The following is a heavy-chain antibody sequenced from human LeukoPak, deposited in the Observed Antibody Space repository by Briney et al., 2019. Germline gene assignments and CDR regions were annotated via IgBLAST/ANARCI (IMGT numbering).Heavy chain of an antibody. CDR2: IYYSGST. D-gene: IGHD6-13*01. Sequence: SETLSLTCTVSGGSIGSYYWSWIRQPPGKGLEWIGYIYYSGSTNYNPSLKSRVTISVDTSKNQFSLKLSSVTAADTAVYYCAGRKSIAAARDWGQGTLVTVSS. J-gene: IGHJ4*02. CDR1: GGSIGSYY. V-gene: IGHV4-59*08. CDR3: AGRKSIAAARD.